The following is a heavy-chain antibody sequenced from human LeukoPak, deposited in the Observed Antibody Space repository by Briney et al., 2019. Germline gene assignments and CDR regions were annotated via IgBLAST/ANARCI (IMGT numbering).Heavy chain of an antibody. J-gene: IGHJ4*02. D-gene: IGHD2-21*02. CDR3: TRMTAGHDY. Sequence: PSETLSLTCTVSGGSISSYYWSWIRQPAGKGLEWIGRIYSSGSTNCNPSLKSRVTMSVDTSKNQFSLKLRSVTVADTGIYYCTRMTAGHDYWGQGTLVTVSS. V-gene: IGHV4-4*07. CDR1: GGSISSYY. CDR2: IYSSGST.